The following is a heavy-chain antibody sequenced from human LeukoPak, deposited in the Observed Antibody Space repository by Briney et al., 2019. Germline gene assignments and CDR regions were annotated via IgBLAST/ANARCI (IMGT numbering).Heavy chain of an antibody. J-gene: IGHJ4*02. V-gene: IGHV1-2*06. CDR1: GGTFSSYA. CDR3: ARDRRGGSADYYFDY. D-gene: IGHD3-16*01. CDR2: FNPNSGGT. Sequence: ASVKVSCTASGGTFSSYAISWVRQAPGQGLEWMGRFNPNSGGTHYAENFQDRITMTGDTSISTAYMELRSLISDDTAVYYCARDRRGGSADYYFDYWGQETLVTVSS.